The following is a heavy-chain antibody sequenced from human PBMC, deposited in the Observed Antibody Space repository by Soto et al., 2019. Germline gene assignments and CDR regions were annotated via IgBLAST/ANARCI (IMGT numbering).Heavy chain of an antibody. V-gene: IGHV1-8*01. J-gene: IGHJ5*02. CDR1: GYSFSTYD. CDR3: ARPYCDSTSCYTDWFDP. D-gene: IGHD2-2*02. Sequence: QVQLVQSGAEVKKPGASVKVSCKASGYSFSTYDINWVRQAAGQGLEWMGWVNPKSGNTDDAQRFRGRVTMTSNTSISTAYMELSALTPEDTAVYYCARPYCDSTSCYTDWFDPWGQGTLVTVSS. CDR2: VNPKSGNT.